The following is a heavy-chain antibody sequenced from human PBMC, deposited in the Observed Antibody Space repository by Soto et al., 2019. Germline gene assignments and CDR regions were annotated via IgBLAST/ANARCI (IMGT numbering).Heavy chain of an antibody. V-gene: IGHV1-69*02. D-gene: IGHD2-2*01. CDR3: ARGIVVVPAAMPDAFTYLLKNDAFDI. CDR2: IIPILGIA. CDR1: GGTFSSYT. Sequence: SVKVSCKASGGTFSSYTISWVRQAPGQGLEWMGRIIPILGIANYAQKFQGRVTITADKSTSTAYMELSSLRSEDTAVYYCARGIVVVPAAMPDAFTYLLKNDAFDIWGQGTMVTVSS. J-gene: IGHJ3*02.